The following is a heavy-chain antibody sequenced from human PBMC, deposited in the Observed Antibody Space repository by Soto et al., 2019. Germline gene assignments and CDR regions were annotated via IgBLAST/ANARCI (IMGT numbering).Heavy chain of an antibody. CDR1: GFTFSSYS. J-gene: IGHJ4*02. D-gene: IGHD3-9*01. CDR2: IFATSTTI. CDR3: ARDRDWAFDY. Sequence: EVQLVESGGGLVQPGGSLRLSCVASGFTFSSYSMVWVRQAPGKGLEWISYIFATSTTIYYADSVKGRFTVSRDNTQNSLFLLMHSLRAEDTAIYYCARDRDWAFDYWGQGTLVTVPS. V-gene: IGHV3-48*04.